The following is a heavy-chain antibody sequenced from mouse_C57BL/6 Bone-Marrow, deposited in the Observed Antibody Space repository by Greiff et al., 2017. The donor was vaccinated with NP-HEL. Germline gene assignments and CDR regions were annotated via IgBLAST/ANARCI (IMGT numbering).Heavy chain of an antibody. D-gene: IGHD1-1*01. J-gene: IGHJ2*01. Sequence: EVQGVESGGGLVKPGGSLKLSCAASGFTFSSYAMSWVRQTPEKRLEWVAAISDGGSYTYYPDNVKGRFTISRDNAKNNLYLQMSHLKSEDTAMYYCARAIYYGSKAPFDYWGQGTTLTVSS. CDR2: ISDGGSYT. V-gene: IGHV5-4*01. CDR1: GFTFSSYA. CDR3: ARAIYYGSKAPFDY.